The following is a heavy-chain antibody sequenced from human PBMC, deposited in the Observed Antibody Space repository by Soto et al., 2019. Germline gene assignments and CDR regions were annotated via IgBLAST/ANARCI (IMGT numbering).Heavy chain of an antibody. CDR1: SGSLSTCY. Sequence: ASETLCLTCTVSSGSLSTCYWSGSRQPPGKGLEWIGYIYYTGSTNYNPSLKTRVAISMDTSKNHFSLNLSSVTAADTAVYYCARGPLQVATILGSEGADYYYYGMDVWGQGTTVTVSS. V-gene: IGHV4-59*12. J-gene: IGHJ6*02. CDR3: ARGPLQVATILGSEGADYYYYGMDV. CDR2: IYYTGST. D-gene: IGHD5-12*01.